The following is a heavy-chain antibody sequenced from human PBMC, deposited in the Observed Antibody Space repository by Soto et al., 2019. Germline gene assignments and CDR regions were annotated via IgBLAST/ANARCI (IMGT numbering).Heavy chain of an antibody. J-gene: IGHJ4*02. CDR3: ARDPRPIAAAGRGYFDY. D-gene: IGHD6-13*01. Sequence: SXKVSCKASGYTXSSYYMNWVRQAPGQGLEWMGIINPSGGSTSYAQKFQGRVTMTRDTSTSTVYMELSSLRYEDTAVYYCARDPRPIAAAGRGYFDYWGQGTLGTVS. V-gene: IGHV1-46*01. CDR1: GYTXSSYY. CDR2: INPSGGST.